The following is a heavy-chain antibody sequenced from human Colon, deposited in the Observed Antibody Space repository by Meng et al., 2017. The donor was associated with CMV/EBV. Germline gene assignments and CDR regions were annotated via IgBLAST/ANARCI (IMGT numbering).Heavy chain of an antibody. CDR1: GFTFKFYW. CDR3: ARDLASRSSLDS. D-gene: IGHD3-10*01. V-gene: IGHV3-74*01. CDR2: IDGDGSSR. Sequence: GSLRLSCVASGFTFKFYWMHWVRQTPGKGLEWVARIDGDGSSRNYADSVKGRFTISRDNAKNTVFLHMTGLRADDTAVYYCARDLASRSSLDSWGQGTLVTVSS. J-gene: IGHJ4*02.